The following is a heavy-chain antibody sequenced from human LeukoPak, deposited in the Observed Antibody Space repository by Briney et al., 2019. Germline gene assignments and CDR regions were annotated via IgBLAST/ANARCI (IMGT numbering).Heavy chain of an antibody. Sequence: ASVKVSCKASGYTFTGCYMHWVRQAPGQGLEWMGWINPNSGGTNYAQKFQGRVTMTRDTSISTAYMELSRLRSDDTAVYYCARDFELRYFDYENWFDPWGQGTLVTVSS. CDR1: GYTFTGCY. J-gene: IGHJ5*02. CDR3: ARDFELRYFDYENWFDP. V-gene: IGHV1-2*02. CDR2: INPNSGGT. D-gene: IGHD3-9*01.